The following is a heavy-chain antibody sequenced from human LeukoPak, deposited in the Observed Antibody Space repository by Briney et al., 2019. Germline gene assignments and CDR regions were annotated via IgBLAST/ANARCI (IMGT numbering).Heavy chain of an antibody. V-gene: IGHV1-69*04. CDR3: ARKRWEYCSGGSCYSGSGYWYFDL. Sequence: SVKVSCKASGGTFSSYAISWVRQAPGQGLEWMGRIIPILGIANYAQKFQGRVTITADKSTSTAYMELSSLRSEDTAVYYCARKRWEYCSGGSCYSGSGYWYFDLWGRGTLVTVSS. J-gene: IGHJ2*01. CDR2: IIPILGIA. CDR1: GGTFSSYA. D-gene: IGHD2-15*01.